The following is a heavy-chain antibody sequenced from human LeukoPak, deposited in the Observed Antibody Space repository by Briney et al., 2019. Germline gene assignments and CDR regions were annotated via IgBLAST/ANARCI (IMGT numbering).Heavy chain of an antibody. D-gene: IGHD1-1*01. Sequence: SETLSLTCTVSGGSISSSSYYWGWIRQPPGKGLEGIGRIYTSGSTNYNPSLKSRVTMSVDTSKNQFSLKLSSVTAADTAVYYCATQPWGFYYMDVWDKGTTVTVSS. CDR2: IYTSGST. CDR1: GGSISSSSYY. V-gene: IGHV4-39*07. J-gene: IGHJ6*03. CDR3: ATQPWGFYYMDV.